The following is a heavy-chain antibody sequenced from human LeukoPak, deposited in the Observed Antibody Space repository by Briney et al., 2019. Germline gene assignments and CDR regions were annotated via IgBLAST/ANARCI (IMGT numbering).Heavy chain of an antibody. Sequence: GGSLRLSCAASGFTFSHFGMHWIRQAPGKGLEWVALIRDGGTNAFYADSVAGRFTISSDISKSTLYLQMNSLRSEDTAVYYCVRDTPLVPWGQGTMVTVS. D-gene: IGHD5-18*01. CDR1: GFTFSHFG. J-gene: IGHJ3*01. V-gene: IGHV3-30*12. CDR3: VRDTPLVP. CDR2: IRDGGTNA.